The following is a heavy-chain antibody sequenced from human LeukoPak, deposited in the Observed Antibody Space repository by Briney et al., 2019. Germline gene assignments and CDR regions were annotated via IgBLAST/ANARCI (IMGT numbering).Heavy chain of an antibody. J-gene: IGHJ6*02. CDR1: GYSFSKYW. V-gene: IGHV5-51*01. CDR2: IYSDESLI. Sequence: GESLKISCTASGYSFSKYWIGWVRQTPGKGLEWMGFIYSDESLIRYSPSFEGQVTISADNSINTAYLQWNSLKASDTAMYYCGRYGLSGNGYTSYFYYGMDFWGQGTTVTVSS. CDR3: GRYGLSGNGYTSYFYYGMDF. D-gene: IGHD5-12*01.